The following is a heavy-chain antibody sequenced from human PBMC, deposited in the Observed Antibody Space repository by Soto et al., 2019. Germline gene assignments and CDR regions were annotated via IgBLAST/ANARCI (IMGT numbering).Heavy chain of an antibody. Sequence: GGSLRLSCAASGFTFSSYGMHWVRQAPGKGLEWVAVIWYDGSNKYYADSVKGRFTISRDNSKNTLYLQMNSLRAEDTAVYYCARDRKNYYDSSGYYFADPLDVWGQGTTVTVSS. CDR1: GFTFSSYG. V-gene: IGHV3-33*01. CDR2: IWYDGSNK. J-gene: IGHJ6*02. D-gene: IGHD3-22*01. CDR3: ARDRKNYYDSSGYYFADPLDV.